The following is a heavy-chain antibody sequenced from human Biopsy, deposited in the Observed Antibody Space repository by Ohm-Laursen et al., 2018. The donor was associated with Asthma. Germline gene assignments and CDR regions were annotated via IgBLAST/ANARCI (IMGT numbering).Heavy chain of an antibody. J-gene: IGHJ5*02. Sequence: SETPSLTCAVYGGSFSGYYWSWIRQPPGKGLERIGEINHSGSTNYNPSLKSRVTISVDTSKNQFSLKLSSVTAADTAVYYCARAGQCSSTSCYNPGWFDPWGQGTLVTVSS. CDR3: ARAGQCSSTSCYNPGWFDP. D-gene: IGHD2-2*01. V-gene: IGHV4-34*01. CDR2: INHSGST. CDR1: GGSFSGYY.